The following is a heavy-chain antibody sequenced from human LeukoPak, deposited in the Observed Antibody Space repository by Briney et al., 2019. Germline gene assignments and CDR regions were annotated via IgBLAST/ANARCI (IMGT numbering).Heavy chain of an antibody. CDR2: ISGSGGST. CDR3: AKDKDTIFGVVIIGYYFDY. CDR1: GFTFSSYA. J-gene: IGHJ4*02. V-gene: IGHV3-23*01. D-gene: IGHD3-3*01. Sequence: GSLRLSCAASGFTFSSYAMSWVRQAPGKGLEWVSAISGSGGSTYYADSVKGRFTISRDNSKNTLYLQMNSLRAEDTAVYYCAKDKDTIFGVVIIGYYFDYWGQGTLVTVSS.